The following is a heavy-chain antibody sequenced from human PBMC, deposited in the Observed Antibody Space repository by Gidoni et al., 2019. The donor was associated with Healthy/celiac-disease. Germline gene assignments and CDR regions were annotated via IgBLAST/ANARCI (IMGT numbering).Heavy chain of an antibody. CDR2: ISGSGGST. J-gene: IGHJ4*02. D-gene: IGHD3-3*01. CDR1: DFTLSSYA. Sequence: EVQLLASGGGLVHPGGYLSLSCAAADFTLSSYAMSWVRQAPGKGLEWVSVISGSGGSTYYADSVKGRFTISRDNSENTLYLQMNSLRAEDTAVYYCAKDRAFGVVNPVDFWGQGTLVTVSS. V-gene: IGHV3-23*01. CDR3: AKDRAFGVVNPVDF.